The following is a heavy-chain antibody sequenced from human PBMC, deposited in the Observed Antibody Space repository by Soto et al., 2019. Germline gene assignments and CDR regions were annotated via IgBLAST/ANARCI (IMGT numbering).Heavy chain of an antibody. Sequence: QVQLVESGGGVVQPGRSLRLSCAASGFTFSSYGMHWVRQAPGKGLEWVAVIWYDGSNKYYADSVKGRFTISRDNSKNTLYLQMNSRRAEDTAVYYCARDMGQGYGSTDYWGQGTLVTVSS. CDR1: GFTFSSYG. CDR3: ARDMGQGYGSTDY. D-gene: IGHD5-18*01. V-gene: IGHV3-33*01. J-gene: IGHJ4*02. CDR2: IWYDGSNK.